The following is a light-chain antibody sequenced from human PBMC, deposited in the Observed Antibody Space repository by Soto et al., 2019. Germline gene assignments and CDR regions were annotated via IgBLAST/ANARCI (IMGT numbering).Light chain of an antibody. CDR3: QQSGSSGT. V-gene: IGKV3-20*01. CDR1: QSVYSS. Sequence: VMTQSPATLSVSPGERATLSCRASQSVYSSLAWYQQKPGQAPRLLIYGASNRATGIPDRFSGSGSGTDFTLTISRLEPEDFAVYYCQQSGSSGTFGQGTKVDIK. J-gene: IGKJ1*01. CDR2: GAS.